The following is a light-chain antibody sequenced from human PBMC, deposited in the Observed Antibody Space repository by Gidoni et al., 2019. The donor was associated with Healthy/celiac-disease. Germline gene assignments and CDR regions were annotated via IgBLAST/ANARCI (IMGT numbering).Light chain of an antibody. J-gene: IGLJ1*01. CDR3: SSYTSSSTYV. CDR1: SSAVGGYHY. V-gene: IGLV2-14*03. CDR2: DVS. Sequence: QSALTPPSSASGSPGPPITISCPGTSSAVGGYHYVSWYQQHPGKAPKLMIDDVSNRPSGVSNRFSGSKSGNTASLTISGLQAEDEADYYCSSYTSSSTYVFGTGTKVTVL.